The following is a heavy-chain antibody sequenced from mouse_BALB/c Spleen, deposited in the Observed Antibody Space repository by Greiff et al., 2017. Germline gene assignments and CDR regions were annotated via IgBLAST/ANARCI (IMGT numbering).Heavy chain of an antibody. J-gene: IGHJ2*01. D-gene: IGHD2-1*01. V-gene: IGHV3-2*02. CDR3: ARGNYVPSYFDY. Sequence: EVKLVESGPGLVKPSQSLSLTCTVTGYSITSDYAWNWIRQFPGNKLEWMGYISYSGSTSYNPSLKSRISITRDTSKNQFFLQLNSVTTEDTATYYCARGNYVPSYFDYWGQGTTLTVSS. CDR2: ISYSGST. CDR1: GYSITSDYA.